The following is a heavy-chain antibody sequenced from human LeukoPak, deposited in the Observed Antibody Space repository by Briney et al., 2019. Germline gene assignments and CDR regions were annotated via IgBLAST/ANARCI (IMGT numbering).Heavy chain of an antibody. D-gene: IGHD6-19*01. V-gene: IGHV4-59*01. CDR1: GGSISSYY. CDR3: ARELGSGWYSNWFDP. Sequence: SETLSLTCTVSGGSISSYYWSWIRQPPGKGLEWIGYIYYSGSTNYNPSLKSGVTISVDTSKNQFSLKLSSVTAADTAVYYCARELGSGWYSNWFDPWGQGTLVTVSS. CDR2: IYYSGST. J-gene: IGHJ5*02.